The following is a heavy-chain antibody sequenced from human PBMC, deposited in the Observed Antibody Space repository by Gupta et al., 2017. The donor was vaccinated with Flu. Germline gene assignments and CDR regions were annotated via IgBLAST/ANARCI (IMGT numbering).Heavy chain of an antibody. J-gene: IGHJ4*02. CDR1: GGSFSGYY. Sequence: QVQLQQWGAGLLKPSAPLSLPCAVSGGSFSGYYWSWIRQPPGKGLEWIGEINHSGSTNYNPSLKSRVTISVDTSKNQFSLKLSSVTAADTAVYYCASGGLIAARRFDYWGQGTLVTVSS. D-gene: IGHD6-6*01. CDR3: ASGGLIAARRFDY. CDR2: INHSGST. V-gene: IGHV4-34*01.